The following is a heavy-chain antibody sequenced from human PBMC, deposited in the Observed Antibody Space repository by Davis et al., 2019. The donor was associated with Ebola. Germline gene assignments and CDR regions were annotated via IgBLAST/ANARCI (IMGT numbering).Heavy chain of an antibody. D-gene: IGHD3-10*01. CDR1: GFTFSSYW. CDR2: INSDGSST. CDR3: SGYYYGMDV. V-gene: IGHV3-74*01. Sequence: PGGSLRLSCAASGFTFSSYWMHWVRQAPGKGLVWVSRINSDGSSTSYADSVKGRFTISRDNSKNTLYLQMNSLRAEDTAVYYCSGYYYGMDVWGQGTTVTVSS. J-gene: IGHJ6*02.